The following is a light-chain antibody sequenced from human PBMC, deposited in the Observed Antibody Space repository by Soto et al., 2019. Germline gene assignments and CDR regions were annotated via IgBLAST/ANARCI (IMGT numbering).Light chain of an antibody. CDR3: QQSYNSPPIT. Sequence: IQMTPSPFSMSASVGDRVTITCRAGQSIFSSLNWYQHKPGKAPKLLIYAASTLQSGVPSRFRGSGYGTDFALTISSLTPEDFATYYCQQSYNSPPITFGQGTRLEIK. CDR1: QSIFSS. CDR2: AAS. V-gene: IGKV1-39*01. J-gene: IGKJ5*01.